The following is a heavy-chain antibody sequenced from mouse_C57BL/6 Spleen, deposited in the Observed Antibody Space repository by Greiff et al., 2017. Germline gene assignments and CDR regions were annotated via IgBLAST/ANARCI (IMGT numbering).Heavy chain of an antibody. V-gene: IGHV5-9-1*02. CDR2: ISSGGDYI. D-gene: IGHD1-1*01. J-gene: IGHJ3*01. CDR3: TRDSYSAWFAY. CDR1: GFTFSSYA. Sequence: EVKVEESGEGLVKPGGSLKLSCAASGFTFSSYAMSWVRQTPEKRLEWVAYISSGGDYIYYADTVKGRFTISRDNARNTLYLQMSSLKSEDTAMYYCTRDSYSAWFAYWGQGTLVTVSA.